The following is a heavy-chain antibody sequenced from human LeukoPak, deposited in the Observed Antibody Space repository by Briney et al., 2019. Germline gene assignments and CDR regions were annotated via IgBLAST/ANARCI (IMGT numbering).Heavy chain of an antibody. J-gene: IGHJ4*02. CDR2: IYYSGST. Sequence: SETLSLTCTVSGGSISSGGYYWSWIRQHPGKGLEWIGYIYYSGSTYYNPSLKSRVTISVDSSKNQFSLKLSSVTAADTAVYYCARAKIQLWLLGATRAIFDYWGQGTLVTVSS. V-gene: IGHV4-31*03. CDR1: GGSISSGGYY. CDR3: ARAKIQLWLLGATRAIFDY. D-gene: IGHD5-18*01.